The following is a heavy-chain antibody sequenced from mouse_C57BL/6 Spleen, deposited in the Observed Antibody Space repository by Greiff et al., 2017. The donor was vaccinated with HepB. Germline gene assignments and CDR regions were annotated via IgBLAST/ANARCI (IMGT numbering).Heavy chain of an antibody. CDR3: ARNPPDYYGLSYYAMDY. V-gene: IGHV14-3*01. Sequence: EVQGVESVAELVRPGASVKLSCTASGFNIKNTYMHWVKQRPEQGLEWIGRIDPANGNTKYAPKFQGKATITADTSSNTAYLQLSSLTSEDTAIYYCARNPPDYYGLSYYAMDYWGQGTSVTVSS. D-gene: IGHD1-2*01. J-gene: IGHJ4*01. CDR2: IDPANGNT. CDR1: GFNIKNTY.